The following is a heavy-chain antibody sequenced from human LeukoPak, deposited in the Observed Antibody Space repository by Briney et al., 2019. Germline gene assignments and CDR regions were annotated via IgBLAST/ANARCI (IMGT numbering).Heavy chain of an antibody. CDR1: GFTFSSYA. J-gene: IGHJ4*02. CDR2: ISGSGGST. CDR3: AKDWRVRGVMGFLFDY. D-gene: IGHD3-10*01. Sequence: PGGSLRLSCAASGFTFSSYAMSWVRQAPGMGLEWVSAISGSGGSTYYADSVKGRFTISRDNSKNTLYLQMNSLRAEDTAVYYCAKDWRVRGVMGFLFDYWGQGTLVTVSS. V-gene: IGHV3-23*01.